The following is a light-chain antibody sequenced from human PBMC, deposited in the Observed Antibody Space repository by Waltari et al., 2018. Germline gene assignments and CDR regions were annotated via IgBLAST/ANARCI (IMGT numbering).Light chain of an antibody. CDR1: SSAVGSSNL. CDR3: CSYASGSTYV. J-gene: IGLJ1*01. Sequence: QSALTQPASVSGSPGQPITISCTGTSSAVGSSNLVPCDQQPPGKGPKLIIYDVTTRPSGVSHRFSGSKSGDTAALSISGLQAEDEADYYCCSYASGSTYVFGSGTKVTVL. CDR2: DVT. V-gene: IGLV2-23*02.